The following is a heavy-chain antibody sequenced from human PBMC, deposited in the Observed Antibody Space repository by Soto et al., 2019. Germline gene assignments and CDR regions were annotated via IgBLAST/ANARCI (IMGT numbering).Heavy chain of an antibody. J-gene: IGHJ5*02. CDR2: IYSGDNT. Sequence: GGSLRLSCAASGFTVSGNYMSWVRQAPGKGLEWVSVIYSGDNTYYADSVKGRFTISRDNSKNTLYLQMDSLRGEDTAVYYCAHNPRSDYYFGWFDPWGQGTLVTVSS. CDR1: GFTVSGNY. CDR3: AHNPRSDYYFGWFDP. D-gene: IGHD3-22*01. V-gene: IGHV3-66*01.